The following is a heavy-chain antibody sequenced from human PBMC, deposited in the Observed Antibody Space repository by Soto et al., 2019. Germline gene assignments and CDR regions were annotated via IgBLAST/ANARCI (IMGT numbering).Heavy chain of an antibody. V-gene: IGHV1-58*01. CDR2: IVVGSGNT. J-gene: IGHJ5*02. CDR3: AADTRSGGVTPIWFDP. CDR1: GFTFTSSA. Sequence: SVKVSCKASGFTFTSSAVQWVRQARGQRLEWIGWIVVGSGNTNYAQKFQERVTITRDMSTSTAYMELSSLRSEDTAVYYCAADTRSGGVTPIWFDPWGQGTLVTVSS. D-gene: IGHD2-15*01.